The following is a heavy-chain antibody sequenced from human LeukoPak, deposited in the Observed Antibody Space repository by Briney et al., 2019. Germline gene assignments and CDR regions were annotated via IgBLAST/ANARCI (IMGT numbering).Heavy chain of an antibody. V-gene: IGHV3-20*04. Sequence: GGSLRLSCAASGFTFDDYGMSWVRQAPGKGLEWVSSINWNGGSTGYADSVKGRFTISRDNAKNSLYLQMNSLRAEDTALYYCARGARGVSGYYFDFWGQGTLVTVSS. CDR1: GFTFDDYG. CDR2: INWNGGST. J-gene: IGHJ4*02. CDR3: ARGARGVSGYYFDF. D-gene: IGHD3-10*01.